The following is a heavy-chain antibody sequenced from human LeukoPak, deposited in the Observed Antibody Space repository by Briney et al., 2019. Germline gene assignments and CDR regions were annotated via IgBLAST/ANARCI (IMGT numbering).Heavy chain of an antibody. CDR2: IYYSGST. CDR3: AREVRGVIPPYNWFDP. CDR1: GSSISSYY. V-gene: IGHV4-59*12. D-gene: IGHD3-10*01. J-gene: IGHJ5*02. Sequence: PSETLSLTCTVSGSSISSYYWSWIRQPPGKGLEWIGYIYYSGSTNYNPSLKGRVTISVDRSKNQFSLKLSSVTAADTAVYYCAREVRGVIPPYNWFDPWGQGTLVTVSS.